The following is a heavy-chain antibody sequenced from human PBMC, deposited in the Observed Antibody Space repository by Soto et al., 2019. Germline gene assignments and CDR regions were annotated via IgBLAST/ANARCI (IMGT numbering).Heavy chain of an antibody. CDR2: VHHSWGS. V-gene: IGHV4-59*08. D-gene: IGHD3-10*02. CDR3: ARQVFGPLHGLVDV. Sequence: QVQLQESGPGLVKPSETMSLSCTVSGGSISSYYWSWFRQSPGKRMEWIGYVHHSWGSSYNPSLPGRVAISLRPSKRQFSLKVTSVPATDTAVYYCARQVFGPLHGLVDVWGQGTTVTVSS. J-gene: IGHJ6*02. CDR1: GGSISSYY.